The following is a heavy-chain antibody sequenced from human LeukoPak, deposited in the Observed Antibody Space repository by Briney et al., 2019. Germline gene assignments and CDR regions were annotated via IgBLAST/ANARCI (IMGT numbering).Heavy chain of an antibody. CDR2: ISGSGGST. D-gene: IGHD2-15*01. CDR1: GFTFSSYA. CDR3: AKAQGYCSGGSCYSGEIFDY. J-gene: IGHJ4*02. Sequence: GGSLRLSCAASGFTFSSYAMSWVRQAPGKGLEWVSAISGSGGSTYYADSVKGRFTISRDNSKNTLYLQMNSLRAEDTAVYYCAKAQGYCSGGSCYSGEIFDYWGQGTLVTVSS. V-gene: IGHV3-23*01.